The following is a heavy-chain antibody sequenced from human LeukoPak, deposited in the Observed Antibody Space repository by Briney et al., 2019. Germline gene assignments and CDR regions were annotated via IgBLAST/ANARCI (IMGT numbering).Heavy chain of an antibody. J-gene: IGHJ4*02. V-gene: IGHV3-23*01. CDR1: GFTFSNYA. Sequence: SGGSLRLSCAASGFTFSNYAMSWVRQAPGKGLEWVSGISGSGGSTYYADSVKGRFTISRENSKNTLYLQMNSLGAEDTAVYYCAKGQGITVAAVGGFDYWGQGTLVTVSS. CDR2: ISGSGGST. CDR3: AKGQGITVAAVGGFDY. D-gene: IGHD6-19*01.